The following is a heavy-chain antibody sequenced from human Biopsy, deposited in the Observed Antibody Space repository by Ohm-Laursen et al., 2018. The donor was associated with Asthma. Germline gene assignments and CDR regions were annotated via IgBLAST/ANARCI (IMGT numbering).Heavy chain of an antibody. CDR3: AKEVFPGWELRRGPDS. CDR1: GFSFSNYG. Sequence: SLRLSCAAPGFSFSNYGMHWVRQAPGKGLDWVAAISFDGTNRNYTDSVKGRFTISRDNSRNTLHLEMNSLRAEDTAAYFCAKEVFPGWELRRGPDSWGQGTLVTVSS. CDR2: ISFDGTNR. J-gene: IGHJ4*02. V-gene: IGHV3-30*18. D-gene: IGHD1-26*01.